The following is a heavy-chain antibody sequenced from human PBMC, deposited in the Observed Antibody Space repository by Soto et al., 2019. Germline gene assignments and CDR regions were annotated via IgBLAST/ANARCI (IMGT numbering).Heavy chain of an antibody. CDR1: GFTFDDYA. V-gene: IGHV3-9*01. Sequence: EVQLVESGGGLVQPGRSLRLSCAASGFTFDDYAMHWVRQAPGKGLEWVSGISWNSGSIGYADSVKGRFTISRDNAKNSLYLQMNSLRAEDTALYYCAKGRPTKYSYGDNFDYWGQGTLVTVSS. J-gene: IGHJ4*02. CDR2: ISWNSGSI. D-gene: IGHD5-18*01. CDR3: AKGRPTKYSYGDNFDY.